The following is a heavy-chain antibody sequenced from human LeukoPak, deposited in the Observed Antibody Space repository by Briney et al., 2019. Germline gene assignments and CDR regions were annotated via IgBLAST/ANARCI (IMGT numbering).Heavy chain of an antibody. CDR1: DDSITMYY. D-gene: IGHD3-10*01. V-gene: IGHV4-59*01. CDR3: ARGGYYGSGNDFRFDP. Sequence: SETLSLTCTVSDDSITMYYWSWIRQPPGKGLEWIGYIYYSGSTYNPSLKSRVTISVDTSKNQFSLKLSSVTPADTAVYYCARGGYYGSGNDFRFDPWGQGTLVTVSS. CDR2: IYYSGST. J-gene: IGHJ5*02.